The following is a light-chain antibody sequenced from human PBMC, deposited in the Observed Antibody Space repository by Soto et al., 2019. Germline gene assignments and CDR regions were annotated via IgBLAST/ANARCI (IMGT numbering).Light chain of an antibody. Sequence: DIVLTQSPGTLSLSPVERATLSCRASQSVSNNYLAWYQQKPGQAPRLLIYDGSNRATGIPARFSGSGSGTDHTLTISSLEPEDSAVYYCQQRSNWPITFGQGTRLEI. CDR3: QQRSNWPIT. V-gene: IGKV3-11*01. CDR1: QSVSNNY. J-gene: IGKJ5*01. CDR2: DGS.